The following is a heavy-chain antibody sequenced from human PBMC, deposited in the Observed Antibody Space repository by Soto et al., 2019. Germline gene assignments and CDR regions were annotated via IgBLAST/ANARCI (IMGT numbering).Heavy chain of an antibody. CDR1: GGSISSGDYY. D-gene: IGHD3-9*01. J-gene: IGHJ4*02. CDR3: ARLSYDILTGYLIYFDY. V-gene: IGHV4-30-4*01. CDR2: IYYSGST. Sequence: SETLSLTCTVSGGSISSGDYYWSWIRQPPGKGLEWIGYIYYSGSTYYNPSLKSRVTISVDTSKNQFSLKLSSVTAADTAVYYCARLSYDILTGYLIYFDYWGQGTLVTVSS.